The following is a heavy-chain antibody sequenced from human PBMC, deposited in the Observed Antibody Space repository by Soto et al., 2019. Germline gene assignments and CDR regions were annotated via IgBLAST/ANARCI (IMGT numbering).Heavy chain of an antibody. CDR1: GGSFSDHY. D-gene: IGHD3-16*01. V-gene: IGHV4-34*01. Sequence: SETLSLTCAVYGGSFSDHYWSWIRQTPGKGLEWIGEINHSGSTNYNPSFRSRVTISVDPSKNQISLKLTSPTAADTAVYSCARGGGSSPPRYWGRGTLVTVSS. CDR3: ARGGGSSPPRY. J-gene: IGHJ4*02. CDR2: INHSGST.